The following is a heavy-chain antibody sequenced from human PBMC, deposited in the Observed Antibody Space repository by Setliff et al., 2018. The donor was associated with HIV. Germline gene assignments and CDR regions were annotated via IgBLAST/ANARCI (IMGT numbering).Heavy chain of an antibody. CDR3: ARQWAERVMDV. CDR2: IYETGST. V-gene: IGHV4-59*08. Sequence: SETLSLTCTVSGDSISGYYWSWIRQSPGKGLEWIGFIYETGSTYYNPSLKSRAAISVDRSKRHFFLKLRSVTAADTAVYYCARQWAERVMDVWGNGTTVTVSS. D-gene: IGHD1-26*01. J-gene: IGHJ6*03. CDR1: GDSISGYY.